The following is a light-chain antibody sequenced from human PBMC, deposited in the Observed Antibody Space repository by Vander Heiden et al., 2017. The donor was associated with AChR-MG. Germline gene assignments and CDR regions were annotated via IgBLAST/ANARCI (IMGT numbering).Light chain of an antibody. Sequence: QSVLTQPPSVSGAPGQTVSLSSTGTSSTLGAGYNVHWYQHFPGTTPNLLISANINRPSGVPDRFSGSKYDTSATLATTGLLAEDEADYYCQSYDSSRGAVVFGGGTKLTVL. V-gene: IGLV1-40*01. CDR2: ANI. CDR1: SSTLGAGYN. CDR3: QSYDSSRGAVV. J-gene: IGLJ2*01.